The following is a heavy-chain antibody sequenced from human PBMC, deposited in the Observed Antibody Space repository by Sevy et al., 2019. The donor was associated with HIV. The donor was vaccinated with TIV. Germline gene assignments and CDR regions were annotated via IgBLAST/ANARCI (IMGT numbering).Heavy chain of an antibody. CDR3: ARRGYCGGDRMDDY. CDR2: IYYSGSP. CDR1: GGSISSSSYY. Sequence: SETLSLTCTVSGGSISSSSYYWGWIRQPPGKGLEWIGSIYYSGSPYYNPSLKSRVTISVDTSKNQFSLKLSSVTAADTAVYYCARRGYCGGDRMDDYWGQGTLVTVSS. J-gene: IGHJ4*02. V-gene: IGHV4-39*01. D-gene: IGHD2-21*02.